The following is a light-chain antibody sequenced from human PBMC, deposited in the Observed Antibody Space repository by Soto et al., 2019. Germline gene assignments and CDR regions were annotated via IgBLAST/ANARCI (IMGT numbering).Light chain of an antibody. V-gene: IGKV1-5*03. CDR3: KQYNSYSRK. Sequence: QIARGRSRRFSKDGESVTMTKRANQSISVWLAWYQQKAGEAPNRLIYKASRLESVVPSRFSGSVSETECPPSISGLPPGDAATYYRKQYNSYSRKFGQGTKVDIK. J-gene: IGKJ1*01. CDR2: KAS. CDR1: QSISVW.